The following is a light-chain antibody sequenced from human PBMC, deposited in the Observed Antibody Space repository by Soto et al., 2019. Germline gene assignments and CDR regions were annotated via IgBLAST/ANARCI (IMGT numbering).Light chain of an antibody. J-gene: IGLJ1*01. V-gene: IGLV1-44*01. CDR3: AAWDDSPTGYV. Sequence: QSVLTQPPSASGTPGQRVTISCSGSSSNIGSYTVNWYQHFPGTATKLLIYSNNQRPSGVPDRFSGSKSGTSASLAISGLQAEDEADYYCAAWDDSPTGYVFGTGTKVTVL. CDR2: SNN. CDR1: SSNIGSYT.